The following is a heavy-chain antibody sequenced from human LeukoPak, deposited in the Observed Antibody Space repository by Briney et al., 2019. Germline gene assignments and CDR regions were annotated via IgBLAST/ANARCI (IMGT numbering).Heavy chain of an antibody. V-gene: IGHV1-18*01. Sequence: GASVKVSCKASGYTFTSYGISWVRQPPGQGLGWRGWISAYNGNTNNTQKLQGRVTMTTDTSTSTAYMELRSLRSDDTAVYYCARDSSSGWYEDGYYYGMDVWGQGTTVTVSS. CDR3: ARDSSSGWYEDGYYYGMDV. CDR2: ISAYNGNT. D-gene: IGHD6-19*01. J-gene: IGHJ6*02. CDR1: GYTFTSYG.